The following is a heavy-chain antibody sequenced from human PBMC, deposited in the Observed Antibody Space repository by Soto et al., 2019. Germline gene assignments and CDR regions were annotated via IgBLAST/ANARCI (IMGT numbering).Heavy chain of an antibody. D-gene: IGHD1-1*01. J-gene: IGHJ4*02. Sequence: GGSLRLSCAASGFTVSNYYMSWVRQAPGRGLQWVSVIYTAGPTYYADSVKGRFTISRDESKNTLYFQMDNLRAEDTATYYCARGKSRHAYNPPGYWGPGTLVTVSS. CDR2: IYTAGPT. CDR1: GFTVSNYY. V-gene: IGHV3-53*01. CDR3: ARGKSRHAYNPPGY.